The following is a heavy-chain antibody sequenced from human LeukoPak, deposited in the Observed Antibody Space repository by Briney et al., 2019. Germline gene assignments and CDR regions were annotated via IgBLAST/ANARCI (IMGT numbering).Heavy chain of an antibody. CDR3: ARVVDSSSWYYFDY. CDR1: GYTFTSYA. V-gene: IGHV1-3*01. D-gene: IGHD6-13*01. Sequence: ASVKVSCKASGYTFTSYAMHWVRQAPGQRLEWTGWINAGNGNTKYSQKFQGRVTITRDTSASTAYMELSSLRSEDTAVYYCARVVDSSSWYYFDYWGQGTLVTVSS. J-gene: IGHJ4*02. CDR2: INAGNGNT.